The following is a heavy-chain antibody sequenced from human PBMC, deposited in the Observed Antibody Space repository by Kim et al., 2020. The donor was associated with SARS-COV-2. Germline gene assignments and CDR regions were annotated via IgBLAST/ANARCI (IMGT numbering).Heavy chain of an antibody. J-gene: IGHJ6*02. Sequence: GGSLRLSCAASGFTFSSNYMSWVRQAPGKGLEWVSVIYSGGSTYYADSVKGRFTISRDNSKNTLYLQMNSLRAEDTAGYYCARDRGCSGGSCYSVGYYYFGMDVWAQGPRSPSP. D-gene: IGHD2-15*01. CDR1: GFTFSSNY. V-gene: IGHV3-53*01. CDR3: ARDRGCSGGSCYSVGYYYFGMDV. CDR2: IYSGGST.